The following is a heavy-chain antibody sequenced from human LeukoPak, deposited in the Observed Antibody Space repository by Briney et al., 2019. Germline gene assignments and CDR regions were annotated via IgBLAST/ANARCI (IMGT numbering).Heavy chain of an antibody. CDR1: GGSISSYY. V-gene: IGHV4-59*01. CDR2: IYYSGST. Sequence: SETLSLTCTVSGGSISSYYWSWIRQPPGKGLEWIGYIYYSGSTKYNPSLKSRVTISVDTSKNQFSLKLSSVTAADTAVYYCAGSSYDYGTPYWGQGTLVTVSS. CDR3: AGSSYDYGTPY. J-gene: IGHJ4*02. D-gene: IGHD3-10*01.